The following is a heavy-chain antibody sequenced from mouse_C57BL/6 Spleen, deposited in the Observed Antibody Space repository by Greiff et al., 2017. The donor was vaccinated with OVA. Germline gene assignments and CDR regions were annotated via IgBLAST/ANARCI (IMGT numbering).Heavy chain of an antibody. CDR3: ARGYYYGSRYFDY. Sequence: EVQLQQSGPGLVKPSQSLSLTCSVTGYSITSGYYWNWIRQFPGNKLEWMGYISYDGSNNYNPSLKNRISITRDTSKNQFFLKLNSVTTEDTATYYCARGYYYGSRYFDYWGQGTTLTVSS. D-gene: IGHD1-1*01. J-gene: IGHJ2*01. V-gene: IGHV3-6*01. CDR2: ISYDGSN. CDR1: GYSITSGYY.